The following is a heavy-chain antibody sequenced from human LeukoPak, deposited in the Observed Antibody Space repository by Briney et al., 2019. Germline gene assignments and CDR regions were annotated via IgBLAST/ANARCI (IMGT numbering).Heavy chain of an antibody. V-gene: IGHV3-11*06. D-gene: IGHD6-13*01. J-gene: IGHJ4*02. CDR2: ISSGSPYT. Sequence: GGSLRLSCAASGFIFTDYYMNWIRQAPGKGLEWVSYISSGSPYTDYADSVKGRFTISGDNSKNTLYLQMNSLRAEDMAVYYCAKDGDIAAAGYYFDYWGQGTLVTVYS. CDR1: GFIFTDYY. CDR3: AKDGDIAAAGYYFDY.